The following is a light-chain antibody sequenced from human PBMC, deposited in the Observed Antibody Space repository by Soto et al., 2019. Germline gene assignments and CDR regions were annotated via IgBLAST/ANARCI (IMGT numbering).Light chain of an antibody. V-gene: IGLV1-44*01. Sequence: QLVLTQPPSASGTPGQRVTISCSGTRFNIGSNTVNWYQQLPGTAPKLLISSNDRRPSGVPDRFSGSKSGTSASLAIRGLQSEDEADYYCAAWDDSVKGPVFGGGTKVTVL. J-gene: IGLJ2*01. CDR2: SND. CDR3: AAWDDSVKGPV. CDR1: RFNIGSNT.